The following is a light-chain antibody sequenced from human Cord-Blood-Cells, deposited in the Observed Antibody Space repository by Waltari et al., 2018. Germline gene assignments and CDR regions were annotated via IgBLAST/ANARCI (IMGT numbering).Light chain of an antibody. J-gene: IGKJ2*01. CDR1: QSVSSN. CDR2: GAS. Sequence: EIVMTQSPATLSVPPAERATLSCRASQSVSSNLAWYQQKPGQAPRLLIYGASTRATGIPARFSGSGSGTEFTLTISSLQSEDFAVYYCQQYNNWPPYTFGQGTKLEIK. CDR3: QQYNNWPPYT. V-gene: IGKV3-15*01.